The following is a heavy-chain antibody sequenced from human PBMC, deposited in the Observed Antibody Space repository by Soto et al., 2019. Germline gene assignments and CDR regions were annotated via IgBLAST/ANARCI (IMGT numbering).Heavy chain of an antibody. J-gene: IGHJ3*02. Sequence: GASVKVSCKASGYSFTSYGISWVRQAPGQGLEWMGWISAYNGNTNYAQKLQGRVTMTTDTSTSTAYMELRSLRSDDTAVYYCVRGSLNYYDSSGYPGIDAFDIWGQGTMVTVS. D-gene: IGHD3-22*01. CDR1: GYSFTSYG. CDR3: VRGSLNYYDSSGYPGIDAFDI. V-gene: IGHV1-18*01. CDR2: ISAYNGNT.